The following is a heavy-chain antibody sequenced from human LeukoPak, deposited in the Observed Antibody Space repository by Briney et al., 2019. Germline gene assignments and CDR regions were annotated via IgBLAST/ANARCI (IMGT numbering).Heavy chain of an antibody. V-gene: IGHV1-46*01. CDR2: INPSGGST. J-gene: IGHJ4*02. CDR1: GYTFTSYY. D-gene: IGHD3-10*01. Sequence: GASVKVSCKASGYTFTSYYMHWVRQAPGQGLEWMGIINPSGGSTTYAQKFQGRVTMTTDTSTSTAYMELRSLRSDDTAVYYCARGGSGSSFDYWGQGTLVTVSS. CDR3: ARGGSGSSFDY.